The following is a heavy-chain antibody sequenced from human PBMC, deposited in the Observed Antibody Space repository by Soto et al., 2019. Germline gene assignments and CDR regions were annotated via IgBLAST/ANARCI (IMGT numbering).Heavy chain of an antibody. V-gene: IGHV4-39*01. CDR1: GGSISSSSYY. CDR3: ARGAVVVPAADLNWFDP. Sequence: SETLSLTCTVSGGSISSSSYYWGWIRQPPGKGLEWIGSIYYSGSTYYNPSLKSRVTISVDTSKNQFSLKLSSVTAADTAVYYCARGAVVVPAADLNWFDPWGQRTPVTVSS. D-gene: IGHD2-2*01. J-gene: IGHJ5*02. CDR2: IYYSGST.